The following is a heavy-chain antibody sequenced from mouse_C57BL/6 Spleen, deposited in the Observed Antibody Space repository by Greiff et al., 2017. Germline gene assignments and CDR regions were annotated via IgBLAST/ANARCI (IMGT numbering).Heavy chain of an antibody. D-gene: IGHD1-1*01. J-gene: IGHJ4*01. Sequence: EVHLVESGGGLVKPGGSLKLSCAASGFTFSDYGMHWVRQAPEKGLEWVAYISSGSSTIYYADTVKGRFTISRDNAKNTLFLQMTSLRSEDTAMYYCARTVVAYYYAMDYWGQGTSVTVSS. V-gene: IGHV5-17*01. CDR2: ISSGSSTI. CDR3: ARTVVAYYYAMDY. CDR1: GFTFSDYG.